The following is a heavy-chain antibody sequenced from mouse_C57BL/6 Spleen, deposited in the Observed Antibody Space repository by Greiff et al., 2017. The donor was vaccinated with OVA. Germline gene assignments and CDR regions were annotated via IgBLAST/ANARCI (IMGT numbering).Heavy chain of an antibody. CDR2: INPNNGGT. CDR1: GYTFTDYY. V-gene: IGHV1-26*01. D-gene: IGHD1-1*01. J-gene: IGHJ1*03. Sequence: EVQLQQSGPELVKPGASVKISCKASGYTFTDYYMTWVKQSHGKSLEWIGAINPNNGGTSYHQKFKGQVTLTVDKSSSTAYMELRSLTSEDSAVYYCARSTTVVYWYFDVWGTGTTVTVSS. CDR3: ARSTTVVYWYFDV.